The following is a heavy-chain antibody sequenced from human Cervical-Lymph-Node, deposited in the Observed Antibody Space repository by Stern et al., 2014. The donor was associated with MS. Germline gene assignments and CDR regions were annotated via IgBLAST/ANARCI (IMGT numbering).Heavy chain of an antibody. CDR3: ARWSVACDY. J-gene: IGHJ4*02. Sequence: EVQLVESGAELKQPGEALKISCKTSGYNFINYWVAWVPQVSGKCLEWIGIIYPGDSDIRYSPSFQGHVTMSVDKSNTTAYLQWKSLKASDTAVYYCARWSVACDYWGQGALITVSS. V-gene: IGHV5-51*03. D-gene: IGHD2-21*01. CDR1: GYNFINYW. CDR2: IYPGDSDI.